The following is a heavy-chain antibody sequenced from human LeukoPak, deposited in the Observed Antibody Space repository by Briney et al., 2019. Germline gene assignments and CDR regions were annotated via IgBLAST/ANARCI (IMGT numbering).Heavy chain of an antibody. CDR2: VDHSFGTT. Sequence: GGSLRLSCAASGFTFSSYAMSWVRLAPGKGLEWVSTVDHSFGTTHYADSVEGRFTISRDDSENTVSLQVNSLRVEDTALYYCVPHPAGNFPGFNYWGQGTLVIVSS. J-gene: IGHJ4*02. D-gene: IGHD2-2*01. CDR3: VPHPAGNFPGFNY. V-gene: IGHV3-23*01. CDR1: GFTFSSYA.